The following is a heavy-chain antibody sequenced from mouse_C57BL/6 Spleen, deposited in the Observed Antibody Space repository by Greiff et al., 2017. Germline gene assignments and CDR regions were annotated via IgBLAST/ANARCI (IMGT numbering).Heavy chain of an antibody. CDR3: ARWRTVVAPYFDD. CDR2: IYPRDGST. V-gene: IGHV1-85*01. Sequence: QVQLQQSGPELVKPGASVKLSCKASGYTFTSYEINWVKQRPGQGLEWIGWIYPRDGSTKYNEKFKGKATLTVENSSSTAYMELHSLTSEDSAVYFCARWRTVVAPYFDDGGQGTTLTVSS. CDR1: GYTFTSYE. J-gene: IGHJ2*01. D-gene: IGHD1-1*01.